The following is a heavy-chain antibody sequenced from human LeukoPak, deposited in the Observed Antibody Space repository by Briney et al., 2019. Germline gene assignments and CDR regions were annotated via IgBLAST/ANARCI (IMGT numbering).Heavy chain of an antibody. Sequence: GGSLRLSCAASGFTFSSYWMSWVRQAPGKGLEWVANIKQDGSEKYYVDSVKGRFTISRDNAKNSLYLQMNSLRAEDTAVYYCAKSPTYYYDSSGYFRDYWGQGTLVTVSS. CDR2: IKQDGSEK. CDR1: GFTFSSYW. D-gene: IGHD3-22*01. V-gene: IGHV3-7*03. J-gene: IGHJ4*02. CDR3: AKSPTYYYDSSGYFRDY.